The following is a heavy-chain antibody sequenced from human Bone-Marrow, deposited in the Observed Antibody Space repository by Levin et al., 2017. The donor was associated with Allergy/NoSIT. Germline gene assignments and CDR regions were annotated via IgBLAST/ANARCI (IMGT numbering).Heavy chain of an antibody. D-gene: IGHD2-15*01. CDR2: ISSSGATI. J-gene: IGHJ4*02. CDR3: ARDCGGSCYSGFGH. Sequence: GESLKISCATSGFTFSDYYMTWIRQAPGKGLEWVSKISSSGATIFYADSVKGRFTISRDDAEKSVFLQMNSLTVDDTAVYFCARDCGGSCYSGFGHWGQGALVTVSA. CDR1: GFTFSDYY. V-gene: IGHV3-11*01.